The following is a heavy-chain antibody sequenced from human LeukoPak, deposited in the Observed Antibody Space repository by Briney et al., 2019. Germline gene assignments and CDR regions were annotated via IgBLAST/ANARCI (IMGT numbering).Heavy chain of an antibody. D-gene: IGHD6-19*01. CDR3: ARDGGSSGWSGWFDP. V-gene: IGHV1-69*06. CDR2: TIPLYGTT. J-gene: IGHJ5*02. Sequence: LEWLGGTIPLYGTTQKFQGRVTIIADKSTSTANMELNSLRAEDTAAYYCARDGGSSGWSGWFDPWGQGTLVTVSS.